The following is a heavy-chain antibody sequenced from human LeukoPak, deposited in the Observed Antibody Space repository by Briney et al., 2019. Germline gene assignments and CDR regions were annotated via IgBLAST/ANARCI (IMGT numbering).Heavy chain of an antibody. J-gene: IGHJ4*02. D-gene: IGHD6-19*01. Sequence: EPSETLSLTCTVSGGAMTKYYWNWFRQPPGKGLEWIGHVYYSGSTNYNPSLKSRVTISVDTSKNQFSLKLSSVTAADTAVYYCARGAPSSGCDYWGQGTLVTVSS. CDR1: GGAMTKYY. CDR2: VYYSGST. CDR3: ARGAPSSGCDY. V-gene: IGHV4-59*01.